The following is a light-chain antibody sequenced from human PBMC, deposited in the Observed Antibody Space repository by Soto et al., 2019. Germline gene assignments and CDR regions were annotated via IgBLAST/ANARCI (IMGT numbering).Light chain of an antibody. CDR2: KAS. J-gene: IGKJ3*01. CDR3: QQYKSYYT. V-gene: IGKV1-5*03. CDR1: QSISNW. Sequence: DVQMTQSPSTLSASIGERVTITCRASQSISNWLAWYQQKPGKAPKLLIYKASTVESRVPSRFSGSGSGTQFTLTISSVQPDDLATYYCQQYKSYYTFGPGTKVDVK.